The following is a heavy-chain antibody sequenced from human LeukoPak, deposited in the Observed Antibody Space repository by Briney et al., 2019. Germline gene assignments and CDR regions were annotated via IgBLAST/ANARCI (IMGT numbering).Heavy chain of an antibody. CDR1: GGSISSSNW. CDR2: IYHSGST. Sequence: PSETLSLTCAVSGGSISSSNWWSWVRQPPGKGLEWIGEIYHSGSTNYNPSLKSRVTISVDKSKNQFSLKLNSVTAADTAVYYCARVSSSGHYYYGMDVWGQGTTVTVSS. CDR3: ARVSSSGHYYYGMDV. V-gene: IGHV4-4*02. J-gene: IGHJ6*02. D-gene: IGHD1-26*01.